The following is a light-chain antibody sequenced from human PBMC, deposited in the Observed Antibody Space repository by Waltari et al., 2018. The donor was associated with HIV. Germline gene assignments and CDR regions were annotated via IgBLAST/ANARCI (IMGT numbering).Light chain of an antibody. Sequence: DLAMTQSPDSLVVSLGERATINCKSSQSVLYSSNNKNYLAWYQQKPGQPPKLLIYWASTRESGVPDRFSGSGSGTDFTLTISSLQAEDVAVYYCQQYYSTPFTFGGGTKVEIK. V-gene: IGKV4-1*01. CDR2: WAS. CDR1: QSVLYSSNNKNY. CDR3: QQYYSTPFT. J-gene: IGKJ4*01.